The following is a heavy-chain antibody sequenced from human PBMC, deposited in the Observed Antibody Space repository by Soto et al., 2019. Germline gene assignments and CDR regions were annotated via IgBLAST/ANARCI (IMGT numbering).Heavy chain of an antibody. Sequence: GGSLRLSCAASGFTFDDYAMHWVRQAPGKGLEWVSGISWNSGSIGYADSVKGRFTISRDNAKNSLYLQMNSLRAEDTALYYCAKDNMITFGGAPSGFDPWGQETLVTVSS. CDR1: GFTFDDYA. V-gene: IGHV3-9*01. CDR3: AKDNMITFGGAPSGFDP. CDR2: ISWNSGSI. D-gene: IGHD3-16*01. J-gene: IGHJ5*02.